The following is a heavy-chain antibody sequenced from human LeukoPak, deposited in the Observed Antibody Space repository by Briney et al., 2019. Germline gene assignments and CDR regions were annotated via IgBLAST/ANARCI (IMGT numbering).Heavy chain of an antibody. CDR2: IYPTVNT. D-gene: IGHD3-22*01. V-gene: IGHV4-4*07. J-gene: IGHJ6*03. Sequence: SQTLSLTCTVAGVSIISYCCSWVRHPAGNGPEWMVPIYPTVNTDYNPSLKTRVTISTGLSKKQFCLRLRSVTAADKPVYYCARLQFYDSNGYSPRYSMDVWGKGT. CDR3: ARLQFYDSNGYSPRYSMDV. CDR1: GVSIISYC.